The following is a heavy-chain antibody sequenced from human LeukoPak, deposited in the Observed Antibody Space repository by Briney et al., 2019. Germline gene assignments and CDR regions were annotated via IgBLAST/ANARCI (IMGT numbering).Heavy chain of an antibody. D-gene: IGHD2-15*01. J-gene: IGHJ4*02. CDR1: GFTFSSYW. V-gene: IGHV3-7*01. Sequence: GGSLRLSCAASGFTFSSYWMSWVRQAPGKGLEWVANIKQDESEKYYVDSVKGRFTISRDNAKNSLFLQMNSLRAEDTAVYYCARAGSFSSSYGISWDYWGQGAWSPSPQ. CDR3: ARAGSFSSSYGISWDY. CDR2: IKQDESEK.